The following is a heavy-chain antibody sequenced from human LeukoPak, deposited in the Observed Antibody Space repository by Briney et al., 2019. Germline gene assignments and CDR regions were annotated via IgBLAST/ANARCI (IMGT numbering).Heavy chain of an antibody. CDR3: AGSPRIFGVVVMGDWFDP. J-gene: IGHJ5*02. CDR2: INHNGST. CDR1: GGSFSGYY. Sequence: SETLSLTCAVYGGSFSGYYWSWIRQPPGKGLEWVGGINHNGSTNYNPSLKSRVTISVDTSKNQFSLKLSSVTAADTAVYYCAGSPRIFGVVVMGDWFDPWGQGTLVTVSS. D-gene: IGHD3-3*01. V-gene: IGHV4-34*01.